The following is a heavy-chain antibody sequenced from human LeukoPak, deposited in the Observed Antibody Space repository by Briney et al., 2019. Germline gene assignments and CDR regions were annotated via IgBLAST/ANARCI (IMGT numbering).Heavy chain of an antibody. CDR2: ISGSGGST. D-gene: IGHD4-11*01. J-gene: IGHJ4*02. CDR1: GFTFSSYA. V-gene: IGHV3-23*01. CDR3: AKGGHYSFFDY. Sequence: GGSLRLSCEASGFTFSSYAMSWVRQAPGKGLEWVSAISGSGGSTYYADSVKGRFTISRDNSQNTHYLQMSSQRAEDTGIYYCAKGGHYSFFDYWGQGTLVTVSS.